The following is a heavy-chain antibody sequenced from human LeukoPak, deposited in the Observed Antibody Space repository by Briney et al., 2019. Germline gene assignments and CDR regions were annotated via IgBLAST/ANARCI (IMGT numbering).Heavy chain of an antibody. J-gene: IGHJ4*02. D-gene: IGHD6-13*01. V-gene: IGHV4-34*01. CDR3: ARRIAAADTTRFDY. Sequence: PSETLSLTCTVSGGSISSYYWSWIRQPPGKGLEWIGEINHSGSTNYNPSLKSRVTISVDTSKNQFSLKLSSVTAADTAVYYCARRIAAADTTRFDYWGQGTLVTVSS. CDR1: GGSISSYY. CDR2: INHSGST.